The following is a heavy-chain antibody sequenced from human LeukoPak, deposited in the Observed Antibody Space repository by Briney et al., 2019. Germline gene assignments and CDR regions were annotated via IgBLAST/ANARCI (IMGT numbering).Heavy chain of an antibody. J-gene: IGHJ3*02. CDR2: IYYSGST. Sequence: SETLSLTCTVSGGSTNGYYWSWIRQPPGKGLERIGYIYYSGSTNYNPSLKSRVTISVDTSKNQLSLKLSSVTAADTAVYYCAREQTYYYDSSGPRVAFDIWGQGTMVTVSS. D-gene: IGHD3-22*01. CDR3: AREQTYYYDSSGPRVAFDI. V-gene: IGHV4-59*01. CDR1: GGSTNGYY.